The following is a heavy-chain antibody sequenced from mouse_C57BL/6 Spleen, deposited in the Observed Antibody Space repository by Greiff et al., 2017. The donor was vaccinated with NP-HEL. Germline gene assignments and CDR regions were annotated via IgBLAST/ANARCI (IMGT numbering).Heavy chain of an antibody. CDR1: GYTFTEYT. Sequence: QVHVKQSGAELVKPGASVKLSCKASGYTFTEYTIHWVKQRSGQGLEWIGWFYPGSGSIKYNEKFKDKATLTADKSSSTVYMELSRLTSEDSAVYFCARHEADSSGYVGFAYWGQGTLVTVSA. J-gene: IGHJ3*01. V-gene: IGHV1-62-2*01. CDR3: ARHEADSSGYVGFAY. CDR2: FYPGSGSI. D-gene: IGHD3-2*02.